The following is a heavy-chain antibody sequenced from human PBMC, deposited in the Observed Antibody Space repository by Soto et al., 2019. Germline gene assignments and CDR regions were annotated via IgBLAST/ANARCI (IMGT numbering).Heavy chain of an antibody. Sequence: QVQLQESGPGLVKPSQTLSLTCTVSGVSISSGGYYWSWIRQHPGNGLEGIGYIYYIGSTYYNPALRRRVTIAVDTSKNQFSLKLSSVTAADTAVYYCARVAYYDDRSGYVFDYWGQGSLVLVSS. CDR1: GVSISSGGYY. J-gene: IGHJ4*02. CDR3: ARVAYYDDRSGYVFDY. CDR2: IYYIGST. V-gene: IGHV4-31*03. D-gene: IGHD3-22*01.